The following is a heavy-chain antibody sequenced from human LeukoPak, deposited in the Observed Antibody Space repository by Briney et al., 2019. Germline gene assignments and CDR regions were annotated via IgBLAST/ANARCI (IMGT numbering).Heavy chain of an antibody. CDR3: AREGGDGYNPASNFDY. CDR1: GGSISSGSYY. Sequence: SQTLSLTCTVSGGSISSGSYYWSWIRQPAGKGLEWIGSIYTSGSTNYNPSLKSRVTISVDTSKNQFSLKLSSVTAADTAVYYCAREGGDGYNPASNFDYWGQGTLVTVSS. CDR2: IYTSGST. V-gene: IGHV4-61*02. J-gene: IGHJ4*02. D-gene: IGHD5-24*01.